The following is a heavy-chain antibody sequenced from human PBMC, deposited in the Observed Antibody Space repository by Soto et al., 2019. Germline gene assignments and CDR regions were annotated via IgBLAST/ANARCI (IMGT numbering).Heavy chain of an antibody. CDR1: GFSLSTSGVG. CDR2: IYWNDDK. V-gene: IGHV2-5*01. Sequence: SGPTLVKPTQTLTLTCTFSGFSLSTSGVGVGWIRQPPGKALEWLALIYWNDDKRYSPSLKSRLTITKDTSKNQVVLTMTNMDPVDTATYYCAHSQFFWLLLPYYYFDYWGQGTLVTVSS. J-gene: IGHJ4*02. D-gene: IGHD3-22*01. CDR3: AHSQFFWLLLPYYYFDY.